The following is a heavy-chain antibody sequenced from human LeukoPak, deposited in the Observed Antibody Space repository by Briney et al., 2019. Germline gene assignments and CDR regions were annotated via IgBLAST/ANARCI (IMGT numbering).Heavy chain of an antibody. J-gene: IGHJ4*02. D-gene: IGHD4-23*01. CDR1: GGSMSSYY. CDR2: IYASGSP. V-gene: IGHV4-4*07. Sequence: SETLSLTCTISGGSMSSYYWSWIRQSAGEGLEWIGRIYASGSPNYNPSLKSRVTISVDKSKNQFSLKLSSVTAADTAVYYCARDRTHYGGNSGFDYWGQRTLVTVSS. CDR3: ARDRTHYGGNSGFDY.